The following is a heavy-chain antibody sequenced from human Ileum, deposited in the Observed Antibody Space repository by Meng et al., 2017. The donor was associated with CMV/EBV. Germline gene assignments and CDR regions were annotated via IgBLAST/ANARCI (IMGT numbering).Heavy chain of an antibody. J-gene: IGHJ6*01. V-gene: IGHV4-34*01. CDR1: GGSFSGYY. CDR2: INHSGST. Sequence: SETLSLTFAVYGGSFSGYYWSWIRQPPGKGLEWIGEINHSGSTNYNPSLKSRVTISVDTSKNQFSLKLSSVTAADTAVYYCARRDRYYYYYGMDVWGQGTTVTVAS. CDR3: ARRDRYYYYYGMDV.